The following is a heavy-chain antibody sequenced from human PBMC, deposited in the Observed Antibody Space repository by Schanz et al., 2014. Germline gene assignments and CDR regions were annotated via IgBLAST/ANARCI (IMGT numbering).Heavy chain of an antibody. CDR1: GFTFSSYG. CDR2: MSYDGSIK. V-gene: IGHV3-33*01. Sequence: QVQLVESGGGVVQPGRSLRLSCAASGFTFSSYGMHWVRQAPGKGLEWVAAMSYDGSIKYYGDSVRGRFTISRDRFQNTLYLRMSSLRAEDTAVYYCASPSGYSDYGTYFDFWGQGTLVTVSS. J-gene: IGHJ4*02. D-gene: IGHD5-12*01. CDR3: ASPSGYSDYGTYFDF.